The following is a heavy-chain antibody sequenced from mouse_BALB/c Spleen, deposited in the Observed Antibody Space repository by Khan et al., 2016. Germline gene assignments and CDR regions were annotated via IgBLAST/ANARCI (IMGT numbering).Heavy chain of an antibody. D-gene: IGHD2-1*01. Sequence: EVELVESGGGLVKPGGSLKLSCAASGFTFSSYAMSWVRQTPEKRLEWVASISSGGSTYYPDSVKGRFTISRDNARNIMNLQMSSLRSEEPAMYYCAREDYGNYGDYFDYWGQGTTLTVSS. CDR3: AREDYGNYGDYFDY. CDR1: GFTFSSYA. V-gene: IGHV5-6-5*01. CDR2: ISSGGST. J-gene: IGHJ2*01.